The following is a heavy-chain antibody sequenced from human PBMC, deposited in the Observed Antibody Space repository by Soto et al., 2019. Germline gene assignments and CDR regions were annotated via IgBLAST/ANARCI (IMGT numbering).Heavy chain of an antibody. V-gene: IGHV4-59*01. J-gene: IGHJ5*02. CDR2: IYYSGST. CDR1: GGSIGSYY. CDR3: ARAVAGQTNWFDL. Sequence: PSETLSLTCTVSGGSIGSYYWSWIRQPPGKGLEWIGYIYYSGSTNYNPSLKSRVTISVDTSKNQFSLKLSSVTAADTAVCYCARAVAGQTNWFDLWGQGTLVTVSS. D-gene: IGHD6-19*01.